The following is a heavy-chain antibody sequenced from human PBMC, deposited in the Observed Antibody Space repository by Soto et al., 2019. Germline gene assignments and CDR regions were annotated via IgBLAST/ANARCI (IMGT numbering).Heavy chain of an antibody. CDR3: ARGFYYDSSGYYFRYYYYYGMDV. D-gene: IGHD3-22*01. V-gene: IGHV1-8*01. Sequence: ASVKVSCKASGYTFTSYEINWVRQATGQGLEWMGWMNPNSGNTGYAQKFQGRVTMTRNTSISTAYMELSSLRSEDTAVYYCARGFYYDSSGYYFRYYYYYGMDVWGQGTTVTVSS. CDR1: GYTFTSYE. J-gene: IGHJ6*02. CDR2: MNPNSGNT.